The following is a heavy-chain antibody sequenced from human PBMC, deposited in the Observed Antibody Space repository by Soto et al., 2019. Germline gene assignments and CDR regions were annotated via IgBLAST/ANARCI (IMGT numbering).Heavy chain of an antibody. Sequence: GGSLRLSCAASGFTFSSHGMHWVRQAPGKGLEWVAVIWSDGSNEYYADSVKGRFTISRDNSKNTLYMQMSSLKVEDTAVYSCATDYSSTGYGLVYWGQGALVTVSS. J-gene: IGHJ4*02. V-gene: IGHV3-33*01. CDR3: ATDYSSTGYGLVY. CDR1: GFTFSSHG. CDR2: IWSDGSNE. D-gene: IGHD2-2*01.